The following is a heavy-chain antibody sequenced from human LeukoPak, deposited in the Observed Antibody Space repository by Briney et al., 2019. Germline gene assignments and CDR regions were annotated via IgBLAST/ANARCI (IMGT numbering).Heavy chain of an antibody. CDR3: AIYRSNALDV. CDR2: INNNGRST. D-gene: IGHD3-3*02. J-gene: IGHJ3*01. V-gene: IGHV3-23*01. Sequence: GGSLRLSCAASGFTFSNYGMTWVRQARGKGLAWVSTINNNGRSTHYADSVEGRFTISRDNSKNTLYLQMNSLRAEDTAVYYCAIYRSNALDVWGQGTTVTVSS. CDR1: GFTFSNYG.